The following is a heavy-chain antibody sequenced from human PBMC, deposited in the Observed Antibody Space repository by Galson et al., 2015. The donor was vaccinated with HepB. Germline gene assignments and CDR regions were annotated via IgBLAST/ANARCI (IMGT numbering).Heavy chain of an antibody. D-gene: IGHD6-13*01. V-gene: IGHV1-58*01. CDR3: AAERWIAAATATLLMDV. J-gene: IGHJ6*02. Sequence: SVKVSCKASGFTFTSSAVQWVRQARGQRLEWIGWIVVGSGNTNYAQKFQERVTITRDMSTSTAYMELSSLRSEDTAVYYCAAERWIAAATATLLMDVWGQGTTVTVSS. CDR2: IVVGSGNT. CDR1: GFTFTSSA.